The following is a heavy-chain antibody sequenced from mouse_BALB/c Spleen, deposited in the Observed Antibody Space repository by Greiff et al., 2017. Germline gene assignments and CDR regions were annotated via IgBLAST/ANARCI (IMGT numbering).Heavy chain of an antibody. D-gene: IGHD2-3*01. V-gene: IGHV5-6-5*01. CDR1: GFTFSSYA. Sequence: EVQVVESGGGLVKPGGSLKLSCAASGFTFSSYAMSWVRQTPEKRLEWVASISSGGSTYYPDSVKGRFTISRDNARNILYLQMSSLRSEDTAMYYCARGYDGYYFAYWGQGTLVTVSA. J-gene: IGHJ3*01. CDR2: ISSGGST. CDR3: ARGYDGYYFAY.